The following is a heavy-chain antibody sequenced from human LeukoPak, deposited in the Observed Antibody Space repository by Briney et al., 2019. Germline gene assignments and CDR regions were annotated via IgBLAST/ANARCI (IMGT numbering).Heavy chain of an antibody. D-gene: IGHD4-11*01. Sequence: PGGSLRLSCAASGFTFSSYSMNWVRQAPGKGLEWVSSISSSSSYIYYADSVKGRFTISRDNAKNSLYLQMNSLRAEDTAVYYCARVSNPVGYDYYYMDVWGKGTTVTVSS. V-gene: IGHV3-21*01. CDR3: ARVSNPVGYDYYYMDV. CDR1: GFTFSSYS. J-gene: IGHJ6*03. CDR2: ISSSSSYI.